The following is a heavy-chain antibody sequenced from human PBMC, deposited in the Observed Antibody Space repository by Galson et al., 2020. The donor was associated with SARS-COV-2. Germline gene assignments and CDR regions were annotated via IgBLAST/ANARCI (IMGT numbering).Heavy chain of an antibody. Sequence: GGSLRLSCTVAGFTFGDFAMSWFRQAPGKGLEWVGFIRSRTYDGTTEYAASVKDRFTISRDDSKNVAYLQMNSLITEDTAVYYCARGGFPYYYYMDVGGEVTTVTVSS. J-gene: IGHJ6*03. CDR2: IRSRTYDGTT. CDR3: ARGGFPYYYYMDV. V-gene: IGHV3-49*03. CDR1: GFTFGDFA.